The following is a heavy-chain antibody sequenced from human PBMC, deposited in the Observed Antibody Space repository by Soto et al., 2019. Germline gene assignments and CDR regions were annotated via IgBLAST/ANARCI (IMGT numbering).Heavy chain of an antibody. CDR2: INWNGGST. Sequence: GGSLRLSCAASGFTFDDYGMSWVRQAPGKGLEWVSGINWNGGSTGYADSVKGRFTISRDNAKNSLYLQMNSLRAEDTALYHCAREGSSGRPENDAFDIWGQGTMVTVSS. D-gene: IGHD6-19*01. J-gene: IGHJ3*02. V-gene: IGHV3-20*01. CDR1: GFTFDDYG. CDR3: AREGSSGRPENDAFDI.